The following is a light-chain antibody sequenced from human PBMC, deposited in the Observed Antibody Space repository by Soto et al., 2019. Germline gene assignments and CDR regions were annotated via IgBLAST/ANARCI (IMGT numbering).Light chain of an antibody. J-gene: IGKJ1*01. CDR3: QQYNSYST. Sequence: DIQMTQSPSTLSAFVGDRVTITCRASQSISNWLAWYQQKPGKAPKLLIYDASSLESGVPSRFSGSGSGTEFTLTISSLQPDDFATYYCQQYNSYSTFGQGTKVDIK. CDR1: QSISNW. V-gene: IGKV1-5*01. CDR2: DAS.